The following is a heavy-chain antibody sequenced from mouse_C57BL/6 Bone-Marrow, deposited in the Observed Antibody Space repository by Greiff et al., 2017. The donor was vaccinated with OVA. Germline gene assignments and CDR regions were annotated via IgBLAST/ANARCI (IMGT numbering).Heavy chain of an antibody. V-gene: IGHV1-7*01. CDR1: GYTFTSYW. CDR3: ARRAYGNYEGFAY. Sequence: QVQLQQSGAELAKPGASVKLSCKASGYTFTSYWMHWVKQRPGQGLEWIGYINPSSGYPKYNQKFKDKATLTADKSSSTAYMQLSSLTYEDSAVYYCARRAYGNYEGFAYWGQGTLVTVSA. CDR2: INPSSGYP. J-gene: IGHJ3*01. D-gene: IGHD2-1*01.